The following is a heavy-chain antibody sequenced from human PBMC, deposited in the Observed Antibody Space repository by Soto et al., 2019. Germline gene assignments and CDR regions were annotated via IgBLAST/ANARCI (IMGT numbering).Heavy chain of an antibody. CDR3: AKGSYGDNREVDY. CDR2: ISNSGGNT. D-gene: IGHD4-17*01. V-gene: IGHV3-23*01. J-gene: IGHJ4*02. CDR1: GFTFSSYA. Sequence: EVPLLQSGGGLVQPGGSLRLSCAASGFTFSSYAMSWVRQAPGKGLEWVSAISNSGGNTYYADSVKGRFTISRDNSMNTLYLQMNGLRAEDTAVYYCAKGSYGDNREVDYWGQGTLVTVSS.